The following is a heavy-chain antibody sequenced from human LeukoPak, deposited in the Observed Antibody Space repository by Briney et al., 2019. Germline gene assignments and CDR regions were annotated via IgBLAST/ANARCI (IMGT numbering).Heavy chain of an antibody. D-gene: IGHD3-3*01. V-gene: IGHV3-23*01. Sequence: GGSLRLSYAASGFTFRSYAMSWVRQAPGKGLEWVSGISGSGDSTYYADSVKGRFTVSRDNSKSTLYLQMNSLRAEDTAVYYCAKAYYDLWSGYLDYWGQGTLVTVSS. J-gene: IGHJ4*02. CDR3: AKAYYDLWSGYLDY. CDR2: ISGSGDST. CDR1: GFTFRSYA.